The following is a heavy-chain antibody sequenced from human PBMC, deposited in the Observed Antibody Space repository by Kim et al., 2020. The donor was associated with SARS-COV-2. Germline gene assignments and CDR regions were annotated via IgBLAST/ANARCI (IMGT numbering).Heavy chain of an antibody. CDR3: FLGYCSSTSCYDFDY. D-gene: IGHD2-2*01. CDR2: IYPGDSDT. J-gene: IGHJ4*02. Sequence: GESLKISCKGSGYSFTSYWIGWVRQMPGKGLEWMGIIYPGDSDTRYSPSFQGQVTISADKSISTAYLQWSSLKASDTAMYYCFLGYCSSTSCYDFDYWGQGTLVTVSS. CDR1: GYSFTSYW. V-gene: IGHV5-51*01.